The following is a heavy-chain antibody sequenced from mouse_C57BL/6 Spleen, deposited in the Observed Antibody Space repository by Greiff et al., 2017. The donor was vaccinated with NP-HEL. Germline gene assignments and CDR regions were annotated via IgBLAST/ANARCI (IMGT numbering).Heavy chain of an antibody. Sequence: EVQLVESGPGLVKPSQSLSLTCSVTGYSITSGYYWNWIRQFPGNKLEWMGYISYDGSNNYNPSLKNRISITRDTSKNQFFLKLNSVTTEDTATYYCARDGKQFAYWGQGTLVTVSA. J-gene: IGHJ3*01. CDR1: GYSITSGYY. D-gene: IGHD2-1*01. CDR2: ISYDGSN. V-gene: IGHV3-6*01. CDR3: ARDGKQFAY.